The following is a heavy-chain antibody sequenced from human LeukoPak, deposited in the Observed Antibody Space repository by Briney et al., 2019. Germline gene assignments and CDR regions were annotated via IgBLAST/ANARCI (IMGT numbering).Heavy chain of an antibody. CDR3: ASGTEAVAVLGY. V-gene: IGHV1-69*05. D-gene: IGHD6-19*01. CDR1: GGTFSNYV. CDR2: IIPIFGTA. Sequence: ASVKVSCKASGGTFSNYVINWVRQAPGQGLEWMGGIIPIFGTANYAQKLQGRVTMTTDTSTSTAYMELRSLRSDDTAVYYCASGTEAVAVLGYWGQGTLVTVSS. J-gene: IGHJ4*02.